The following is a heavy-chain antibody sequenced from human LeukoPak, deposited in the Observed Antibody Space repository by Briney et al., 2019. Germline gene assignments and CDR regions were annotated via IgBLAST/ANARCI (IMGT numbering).Heavy chain of an antibody. J-gene: IGHJ4*02. CDR2: ISGSGGST. CDR1: GFTFSFHG. V-gene: IGHV3-23*01. Sequence: GGTLRLSCEVSGFTFSFHGMSWVRQAPGKGLEWVSGISGSGGSTYYADSVKGRFTISRDNSKNSLYLQMNSLRAEDTAVYYFPKVWVDMVVVPAAMFDSWGQGTLVTVSS. D-gene: IGHD2-2*03. CDR3: PKVWVDMVVVPAAMFDS.